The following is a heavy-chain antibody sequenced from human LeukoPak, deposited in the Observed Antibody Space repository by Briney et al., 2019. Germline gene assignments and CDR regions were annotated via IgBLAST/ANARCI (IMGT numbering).Heavy chain of an antibody. CDR1: GFTFSSYE. J-gene: IGHJ4*02. Sequence: GGSLRLSCAASGFTFSSYEMNWVRQAPGKGLEWVSYISSSGSTIYYADSVKGRFTISRDSSKNTLYLQMNSLRAEDTAVYYCAKDRAPTTGSSDYWGQGTLVTVSS. CDR2: ISSSGSTI. D-gene: IGHD3-10*01. CDR3: AKDRAPTTGSSDY. V-gene: IGHV3-48*03.